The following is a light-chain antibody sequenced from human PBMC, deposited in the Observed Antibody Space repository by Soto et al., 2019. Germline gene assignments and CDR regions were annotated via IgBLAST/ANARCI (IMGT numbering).Light chain of an antibody. J-gene: IGKJ4*01. V-gene: IGKV4-1*01. CDR2: WAS. Sequence: DIVMTQSPESLAVSLVERATINCRSSQSVLYSSNNKNYLAWYQQKPGQPPKLLIYWASSRESGVPDRFSGRVSGTDFTLTISNLQAEEVADYYCQQYYSTPLPFGGGTKVEIK. CDR1: QSVLYSSNNKNY. CDR3: QQYYSTPLP.